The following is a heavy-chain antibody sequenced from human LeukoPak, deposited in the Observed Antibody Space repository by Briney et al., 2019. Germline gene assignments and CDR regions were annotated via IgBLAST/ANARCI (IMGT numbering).Heavy chain of an antibody. CDR3: AAEIYGGNSDCCTFDF. CDR2: IGVGGGNT. CDR1: GFTFSSSA. J-gene: IGHJ3*01. V-gene: IGHV1-58*01. D-gene: IGHD4-23*01. Sequence: SVKVSCKASGFTFSSSAVQWVRQARGQGLEWIGWIGVGGGNTNCAQRFQDRVTITRDMSTSTAYMELSSLRSEDTAVYYCAAEIYGGNSDCCTFDFWGPGTPVTVSS.